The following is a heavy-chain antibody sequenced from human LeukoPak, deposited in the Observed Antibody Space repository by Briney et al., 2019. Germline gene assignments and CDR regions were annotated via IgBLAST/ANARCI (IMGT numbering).Heavy chain of an antibody. D-gene: IGHD2-15*01. CDR1: GFPFSSHA. V-gene: IGHV3-23*01. CDR2: ISNGKT. Sequence: GGSLRLSCAASGFPFSSHALSWVRQPPGKGLEWVAAISNGKTYYADSVRGRFAISRDDSTNTVYLHMNSLRDEDTALYHCVREAGYCAPVCVKTNWFDPWGQGTLVTVSS. J-gene: IGHJ5*02. CDR3: VREAGYCAPVCVKTNWFDP.